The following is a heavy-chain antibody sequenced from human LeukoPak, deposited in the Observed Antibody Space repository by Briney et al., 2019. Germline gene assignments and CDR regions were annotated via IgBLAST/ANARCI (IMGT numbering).Heavy chain of an antibody. Sequence: SETLSLTCAVYGGSFSGYYWSWIRQPPGKGLERIGEINHSGSTNYNPSLKSRVTISVDTSKNQFSLKLSSVTAADTAVYYCARGTKLYYYDSSGYYGYYYYMDVWGKGTTVTVSS. V-gene: IGHV4-34*01. D-gene: IGHD3-22*01. CDR1: GGSFSGYY. J-gene: IGHJ6*03. CDR3: ARGTKLYYYDSSGYYGYYYYMDV. CDR2: INHSGST.